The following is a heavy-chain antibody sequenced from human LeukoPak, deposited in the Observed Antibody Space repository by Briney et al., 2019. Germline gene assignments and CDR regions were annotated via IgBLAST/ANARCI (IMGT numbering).Heavy chain of an antibody. D-gene: IGHD3-10*01. CDR2: FSLDTDRI. Sequence: GGSLRLSCAVSGFTLDKYAMHWVRQGPGRGLEWVAGFSLDTDRIDYVDSVKGRFTVSRDKAENSLYLQMNSLRVEDTALYFCVKDIEPGGSHAWGQGTLVTVSS. V-gene: IGHV3-9*01. CDR1: GFTLDKYA. J-gene: IGHJ5*02. CDR3: VKDIEPGGSHA.